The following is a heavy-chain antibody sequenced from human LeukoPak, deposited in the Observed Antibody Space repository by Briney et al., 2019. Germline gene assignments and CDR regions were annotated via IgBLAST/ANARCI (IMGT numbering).Heavy chain of an antibody. V-gene: IGHV3-30*18. CDR1: GFTFSSYS. J-gene: IGHJ4*02. CDR3: ANGKYSSSWTLDY. Sequence: GGSLRLSCAASGFTFSSYSMNWVRQAPGKGLEWVAVISYDGSNKYYADSMKGRFTISRDNSKNTLYLQMNSLRAEDTAVYYCANGKYSSSWTLDYWGQGTLVTVSS. D-gene: IGHD6-13*01. CDR2: ISYDGSNK.